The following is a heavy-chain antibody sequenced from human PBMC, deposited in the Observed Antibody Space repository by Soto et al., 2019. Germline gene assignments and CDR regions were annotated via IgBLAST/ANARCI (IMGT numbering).Heavy chain of an antibody. CDR1: GGSFSGYY. J-gene: IGHJ4*02. D-gene: IGHD2-8*02. V-gene: IGHV4-34*01. CDR3: ARDKITGLFDY. Sequence: PSETLSLTCAVYGGSFSGYYWTWIHQPPGTGLEWIGEINHSGSTNYNPSLKSRVTISVDTSKNQFSLKLTSVTAADTAVYYCARDKITGLFDYWGQGTLVTSPQ. CDR2: INHSGST.